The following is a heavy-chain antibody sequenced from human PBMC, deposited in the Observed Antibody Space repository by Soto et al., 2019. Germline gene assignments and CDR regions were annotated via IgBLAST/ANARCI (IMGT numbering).Heavy chain of an antibody. Sequence: GGSLRLSCAASGFTFSSYAMHWVRQAPGKGLEWVAVISYDGSNKYYADSVKGRFTISRDNSKNTLYLQMNSLRAEDAAVYYCARDPGDYGDYVSPHYNWYFDLWGRGTLVTVSS. V-gene: IGHV3-30*04. CDR3: ARDPGDYGDYVSPHYNWYFDL. J-gene: IGHJ2*01. D-gene: IGHD4-17*01. CDR1: GFTFSSYA. CDR2: ISYDGSNK.